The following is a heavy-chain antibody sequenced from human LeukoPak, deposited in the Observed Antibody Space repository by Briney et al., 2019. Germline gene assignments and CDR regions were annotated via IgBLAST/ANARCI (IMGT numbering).Heavy chain of an antibody. D-gene: IGHD3-22*01. Sequence: ASVKVSCKASGGTFSSYAISWVRQAPGQGLEWMGRIIPIFGTANYAQKFQGRVTITTDESTSTAYMELSSLRSEDTAVYYCARSLHYYDSSGYLDYWGQGTLVTVSS. CDR2: IIPIFGTA. CDR3: ARSLHYYDSSGYLDY. V-gene: IGHV1-69*05. J-gene: IGHJ4*02. CDR1: GGTFSSYA.